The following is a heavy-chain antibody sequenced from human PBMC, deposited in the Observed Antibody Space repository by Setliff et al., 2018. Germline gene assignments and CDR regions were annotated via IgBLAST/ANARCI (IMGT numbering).Heavy chain of an antibody. CDR2: INTYTGNP. Sequence: ASVKVSCKASGYTFTTYDINWVRQAPGQGLEWMGWINTYTGNPTYAQGFTGRFVFSLDTSVSTAYLQISTLKAEDTAVYDCASARPHFGVVIRSPPDYWGQGTLVTVSS. CDR3: ASARPHFGVVIRSPPDY. V-gene: IGHV7-4-1*02. J-gene: IGHJ4*02. D-gene: IGHD3-3*01. CDR1: GYTFTTYD.